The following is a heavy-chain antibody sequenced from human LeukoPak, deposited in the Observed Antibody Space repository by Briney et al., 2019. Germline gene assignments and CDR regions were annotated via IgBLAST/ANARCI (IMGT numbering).Heavy chain of an antibody. J-gene: IGHJ4*02. CDR1: GFTVSSNS. D-gene: IGHD1-26*01. CDR2: IYIDNT. V-gene: IGHV3-53*01. CDR3: TMIEWERWRG. Sequence: GGSLRLSCTVSGFTVSSNSMSWVRQAPGKGLEWVSFIYIDNTHYSDSLKGRFTISRDNTKNSLYLQMNRRRAEDTAVYYCTMIEWERWRGWGKGTLVTVSS.